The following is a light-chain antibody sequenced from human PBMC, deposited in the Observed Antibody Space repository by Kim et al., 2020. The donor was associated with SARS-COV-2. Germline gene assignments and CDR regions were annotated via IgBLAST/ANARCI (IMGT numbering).Light chain of an antibody. CDR2: DVN. J-gene: IGLJ1*01. CDR3: SSFTSTSSPYV. Sequence: QSITISCTGTSRDIGTYNFVSWYQQHPGKAPKLIIFDVNDRPSGVSNRFSGSKSANTASLTISGLQAEDEADYYCSSFTSTSSPYVFGTGTKVTVL. CDR1: SRDIGTYNF. V-gene: IGLV2-14*03.